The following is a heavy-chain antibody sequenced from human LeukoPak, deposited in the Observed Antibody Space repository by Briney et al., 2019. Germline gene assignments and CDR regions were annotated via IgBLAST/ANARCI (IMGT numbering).Heavy chain of an antibody. D-gene: IGHD4-11*01. V-gene: IGHV4-61*01. CDR2: IAYTGST. CDR3: ARDHVIMTPMGLTHDYSNYVHVIELSY. Sequence: SETLSLTCTVSGGSVSGGSISSYYWSWIRQPPGKGLEWIGFIAYTGSTNYNPSLKSRVTISVDKSKKQFSLRLSSVTAADMAVYYCARDHVIMTPMGLTHDYSNYVHVIELSYWGQGTLVTVSS. CDR1: GGSVSGGSISSYY. J-gene: IGHJ4*02.